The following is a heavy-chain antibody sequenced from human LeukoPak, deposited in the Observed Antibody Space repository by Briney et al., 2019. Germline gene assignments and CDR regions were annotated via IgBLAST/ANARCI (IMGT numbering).Heavy chain of an antibody. CDR2: IYSSGTT. CDR3: ARDRSTGSYDY. V-gene: IGHV3-53*01. Sequence: GGSLRLSCAASGFTVSDNYMTWVRQAPGKGLEWVSVIYSSGTTYYADSVKGRSTISRDNSKNTLYLQMNSLRAEDTAVYYCARDRSTGSYDYWGQGTLVTVSS. D-gene: IGHD1-26*01. J-gene: IGHJ4*02. CDR1: GFTVSDNY.